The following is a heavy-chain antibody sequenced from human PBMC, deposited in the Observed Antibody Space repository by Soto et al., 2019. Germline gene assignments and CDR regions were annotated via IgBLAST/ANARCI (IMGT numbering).Heavy chain of an antibody. CDR2: TYYRSRFFS. CDR3: VRDRYSSSGWFDP. J-gene: IGHJ5*02. V-gene: IGHV6-1*01. Sequence: LSLTCAISGDSVSSYSAAWNWIRQSPSGGLEWLGRTYYRSRFFSDYAESVKSRIIINPDTSKNQFSLQLKSVTPEDTAVYYCVRDRYSSSGWFDPWGQGTLVTVSS. D-gene: IGHD3-10*01. CDR1: GDSVSSYSAA.